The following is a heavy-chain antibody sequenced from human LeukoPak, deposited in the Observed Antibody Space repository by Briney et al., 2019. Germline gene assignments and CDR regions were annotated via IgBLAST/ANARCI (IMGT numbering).Heavy chain of an antibody. CDR3: AQDRFALAIDYFDY. D-gene: IGHD5-18*01. Sequence: PGGSLRLSCAASGFTFSSYSMNWVRQAPGKGLEWVSYITGCSYTIYYAQSVRGRFTISRDNAKNSLYLQMNSLRAEDTAVYYCAQDRFALAIDYFDYWGQGTLVTVSS. V-gene: IGHV3-48*01. CDR2: ITGCSYTI. CDR1: GFTFSSYS. J-gene: IGHJ4*02.